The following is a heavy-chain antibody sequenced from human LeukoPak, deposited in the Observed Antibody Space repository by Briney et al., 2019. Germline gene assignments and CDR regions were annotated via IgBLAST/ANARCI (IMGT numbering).Heavy chain of an antibody. J-gene: IGHJ4*02. CDR3: ARKSNTSSGWFAFDY. Sequence: EASVTVSCKASGYTFISYDINWVRQATGQGLEWMGWMNPNSGNTGYAQKFQGRVTITRNTSISTAYMELSSLRSEDTAVYYCARKSNTSSGWFAFDYWGQGTLVTVSS. CDR2: MNPNSGNT. D-gene: IGHD6-19*01. CDR1: GYTFISYD. V-gene: IGHV1-8*01.